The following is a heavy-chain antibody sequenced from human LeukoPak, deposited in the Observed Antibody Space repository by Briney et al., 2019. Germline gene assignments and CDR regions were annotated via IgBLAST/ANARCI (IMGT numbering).Heavy chain of an antibody. J-gene: IGHJ4*02. CDR3: AREYWGYYDDSGYPFDN. V-gene: IGHV3-21*01. CDR2: ITSSGTYT. D-gene: IGHD3-22*01. CDR1: GFTFSNYN. Sequence: GGSLRLSRADSGFTFSNYNMNWVRQAPGKAMEWVSSITSSGTYTFYADSVKGRFTISRDNAKNSLYLQMNSLRAEDTAVYYCAREYWGYYDDSGYPFDNWGQGTLVTVSS.